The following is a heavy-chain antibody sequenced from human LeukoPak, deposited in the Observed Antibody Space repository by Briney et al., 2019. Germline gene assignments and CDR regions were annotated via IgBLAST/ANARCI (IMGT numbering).Heavy chain of an antibody. CDR3: GRGGTYSSRGLRIDY. D-gene: IGHD6-19*01. CDR2: IRTTGET. CDR1: GFTFSSYD. J-gene: IGHJ4*02. Sequence: PGGSLRLSCAASGFTFSSYDMYWVRQTTGKGLEWVSAIRTTGETYYLGSVKGRFTISRENAKNSLYLQMNSLRAGDTAVYYCGRGGTYSSRGLRIDYWGQGTLVTVSS. V-gene: IGHV3-13*01.